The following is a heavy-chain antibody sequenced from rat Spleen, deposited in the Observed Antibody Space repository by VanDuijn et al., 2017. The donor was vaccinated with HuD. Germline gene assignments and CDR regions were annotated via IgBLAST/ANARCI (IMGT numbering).Heavy chain of an antibody. D-gene: IGHD1-12*01. CDR3: TRDLRRYYDPTGY. CDR1: GFTYNDYA. Sequence: EVQLVGSGGGLVQPGRSLKLSCAASGFTYNDYAMAWVRQAPKKGLEWVASISTSGVGTYYPDSVKGRFIISRDNTKNTLYLQMNSLRSEDTATYYCTRDLRRYYDPTGYWGQGVMVTVSS. V-gene: IGHV5-46*01. J-gene: IGHJ2*01. CDR2: ISTSGVGT.